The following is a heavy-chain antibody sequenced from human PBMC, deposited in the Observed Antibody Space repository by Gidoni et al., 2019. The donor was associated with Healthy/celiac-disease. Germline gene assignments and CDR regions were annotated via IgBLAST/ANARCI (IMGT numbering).Heavy chain of an antibody. V-gene: IGHV3-21*01. CDR2: ISSSSSYI. Sequence: EVQLMESGGVLVKPGGSLRLSCDASGFTFSSYSMHWVRQATGKGLEWLSSISSSSSYIYYAESVKGRYTISRDNAKNSLYLQMNSRRAEDTAVYYCARDHVGGDCSSGSCYSSGYWGQGTLVTVSS. CDR3: ARDHVGGDCSSGSCYSSGY. CDR1: GFTFSSYS. J-gene: IGHJ4*02. D-gene: IGHD2-15*01.